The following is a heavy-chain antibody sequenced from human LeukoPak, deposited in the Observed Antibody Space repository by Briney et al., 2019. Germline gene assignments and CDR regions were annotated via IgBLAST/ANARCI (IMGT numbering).Heavy chain of an antibody. J-gene: IGHJ4*02. CDR1: GFTFSSYW. CDR3: ARVDSGSLYYFDY. D-gene: IGHD1-26*01. Sequence: AGGSLRLSCAASGFTFSSYWMHWVRQAPGKGLVWVSRINSDGSSTSYADSVKGRFTISRDNAKNTLYLQMNSLRAEDTAVYYCARVDSGSLYYFDYWGQGTLVTVSS. CDR2: INSDGSST. V-gene: IGHV3-74*01.